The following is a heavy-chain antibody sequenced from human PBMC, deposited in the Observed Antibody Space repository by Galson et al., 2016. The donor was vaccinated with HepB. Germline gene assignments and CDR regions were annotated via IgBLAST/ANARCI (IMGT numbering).Heavy chain of an antibody. D-gene: IGHD6-13*01. CDR1: GFTFNNYA. Sequence: SLRLSCAASGFTFNNYAMSWVRQAPGKGLEWVSGISGGGNNAYYADSVKGRFTISRDNSNKTLYLQMNSLRAGDTAVYYCARGGPFSTSWYLDFWGQGTLLTVAS. CDR3: ARGGPFSTSWYLDF. V-gene: IGHV3-23*01. J-gene: IGHJ4*02. CDR2: ISGGGNNA.